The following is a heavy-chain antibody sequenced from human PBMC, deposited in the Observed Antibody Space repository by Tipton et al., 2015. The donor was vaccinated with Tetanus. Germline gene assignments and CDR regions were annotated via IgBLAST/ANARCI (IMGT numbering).Heavy chain of an antibody. D-gene: IGHD3-16*01. CDR1: GGSISTYY. CDR3: ARDGGIGGRRPMWYFDL. CDR2: IHYSGST. J-gene: IGHJ2*01. Sequence: TLSLTCTVSGGSISTYYWSWIRQPPGQGLEWIGYIHYSGSTNYNPPLKSRVTISVDTSKNHFSLNLSSVTAADTAVYYCARDGGIGGRRPMWYFDLWGRGSLVTVSS. V-gene: IGHV4-59*01.